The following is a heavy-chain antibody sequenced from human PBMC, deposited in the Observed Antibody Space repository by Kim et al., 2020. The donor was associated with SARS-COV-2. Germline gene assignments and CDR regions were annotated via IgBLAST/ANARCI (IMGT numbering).Heavy chain of an antibody. CDR2: ITPGSDVT. Sequence: GGSLRLSCAASGFSFSNYDMSWVRQAPGKGLEWVSAITPGSDVTFYADSVRGRFTISRDNSKSTLYLQMNSLRAEDTAVYYCAKHESRQHDHWGQGTLVTVSS. J-gene: IGHJ4*02. D-gene: IGHD2-2*01. V-gene: IGHV3-23*01. CDR3: AKHESRQHDH. CDR1: GFSFSNYD.